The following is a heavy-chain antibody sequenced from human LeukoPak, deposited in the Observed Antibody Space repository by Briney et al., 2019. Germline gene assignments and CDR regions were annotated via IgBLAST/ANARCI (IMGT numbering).Heavy chain of an antibody. V-gene: IGHV3-23*01. J-gene: IGHJ4*02. Sequence: PGGSLRLSCAASGFTFSSYAMNWVRQAPGKGLEWVSIISGSGGNSYYADSVKGRFTISRDNSKNSLHLQMNSLRVEDTAVYYCVRDNPRCCGVIPANIDDYWGQGTLVTVSS. D-gene: IGHD2-21*01. CDR1: GFTFSSYA. CDR2: ISGSGGNS. CDR3: VRDNPRCCGVIPANIDDY.